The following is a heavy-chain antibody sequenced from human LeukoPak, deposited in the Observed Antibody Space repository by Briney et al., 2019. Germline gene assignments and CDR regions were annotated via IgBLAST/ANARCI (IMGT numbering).Heavy chain of an antibody. D-gene: IGHD3-9*01. CDR1: GFTFSSYS. J-gene: IGHJ6*02. CDR2: ISSSSSYI. Sequence: GGSLRLSCAASGFTFSSYSMNWVRQAPGKGLEWVSSISSSSSYIYYADSVKGRFTISRDNAKNSLYLQMNSLRAEDTAVYYCARIGVTYYDILTGSHPYYYYYGMDVWGQGTTVTVSS. V-gene: IGHV3-21*01. CDR3: ARIGVTYYDILTGSHPYYYYYGMDV.